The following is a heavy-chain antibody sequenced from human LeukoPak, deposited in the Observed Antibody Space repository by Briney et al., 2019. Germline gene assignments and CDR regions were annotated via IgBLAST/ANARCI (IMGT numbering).Heavy chain of an antibody. CDR1: GYSISSGYF. J-gene: IGHJ5*02. V-gene: IGHV4-38-2*02. CDR3: ARDNRYCNAGYCSNWFDP. D-gene: IGHD2-15*01. CDR2: IYHVGTT. Sequence: SETLSLTCIVSGYSISSGYFWGWVRQPPGKGLEWIGSIYHVGTTHYNPSLKSRVSISLDTSKNQFSLKLTSVTAADTALYFCARDNRYCNAGYCSNWFDPWGQGTLVTVSS.